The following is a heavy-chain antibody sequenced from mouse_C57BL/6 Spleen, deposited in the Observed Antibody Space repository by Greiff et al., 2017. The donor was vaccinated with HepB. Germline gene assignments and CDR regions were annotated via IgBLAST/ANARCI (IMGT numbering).Heavy chain of an antibody. CDR1: GFTFSSYA. CDR3: ARPYGSSYDYAMDY. D-gene: IGHD1-1*01. CDR2: ISDGGSYT. Sequence: EVKVVESGGGLVKPGGSLKLSCAASGFTFSSYAMSWVRQTPEKRLEWVATISDGGSYTYYPDNVKGRFTISRDNAKNNLYLQMSHLKSEDTAMYYCARPYGSSYDYAMDYWGQGTSVTVSS. J-gene: IGHJ4*01. V-gene: IGHV5-4*03.